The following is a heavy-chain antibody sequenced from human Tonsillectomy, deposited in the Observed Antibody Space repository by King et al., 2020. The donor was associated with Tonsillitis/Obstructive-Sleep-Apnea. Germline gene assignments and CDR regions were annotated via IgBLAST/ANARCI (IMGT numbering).Heavy chain of an antibody. CDR1: GYTFTSYA. D-gene: IGHD3-10*01. CDR3: ARDRFHLWFRGPPLSWFDP. V-gene: IGHV7-4-1*02. CDR2: INTNTGNP. Sequence: QLVQSGSELKKPGASVKVSCKASGYTFTSYAMNWVRQAPGQGLEWMGWINTNTGNPTYAQGFTGRFVFSLDTSVSTAYLQISSLKAEDTAVYYCARDRFHLWFRGPPLSWFDPWGQGTLVTVSS. J-gene: IGHJ5*02.